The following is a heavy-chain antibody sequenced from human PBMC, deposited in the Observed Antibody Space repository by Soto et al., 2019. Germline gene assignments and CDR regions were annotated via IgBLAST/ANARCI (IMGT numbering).Heavy chain of an antibody. V-gene: IGHV1-69*13. Sequence: EASVKVSCKASGGTFSSYAISWVRQAPGQGLEWMGGIIPIFGTANYAQKFQGRVTITADESTSTAYMELSSLRSEDTAVYYCARDFWSGYQDRNYYGMDVWGQGTTVTVSS. CDR3: ARDFWSGYQDRNYYGMDV. CDR2: IIPIFGTA. J-gene: IGHJ6*02. CDR1: GGTFSSYA. D-gene: IGHD3-3*01.